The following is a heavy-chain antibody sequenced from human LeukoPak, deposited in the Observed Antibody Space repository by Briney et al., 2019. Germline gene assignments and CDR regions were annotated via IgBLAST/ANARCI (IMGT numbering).Heavy chain of an antibody. CDR1: GFTFSSYG. D-gene: IGHD6-19*01. Sequence: GGSLRLSCAASGFTFSSYGMHWVRQAPGKGLEWVAVISYDGSNKYYADSVKGRFTISRDNSKNTLYLQMNSLRTEDTAAYYCAKDHFGSGWSLDYWGQGTLVTVSS. V-gene: IGHV3-30*18. CDR2: ISYDGSNK. CDR3: AKDHFGSGWSLDY. J-gene: IGHJ4*02.